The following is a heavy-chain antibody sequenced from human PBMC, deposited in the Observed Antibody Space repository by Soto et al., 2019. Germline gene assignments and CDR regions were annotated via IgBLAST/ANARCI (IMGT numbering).Heavy chain of an antibody. CDR2: INPSTDTT. CDR3: ARCKKWLLRSGMEV. D-gene: IGHD3-22*01. Sequence: WVQHALGQGLEWMGIINPSTDTTSYAQKFQGRVTMTMDTSTSTVYMELSSLRSDDTAVYYCARCKKWLLRSGMEVRVQGTTVPVFS. V-gene: IGHV1-46*01. J-gene: IGHJ6*02.